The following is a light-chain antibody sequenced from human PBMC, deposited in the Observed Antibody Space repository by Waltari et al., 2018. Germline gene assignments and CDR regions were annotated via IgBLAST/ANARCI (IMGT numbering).Light chain of an antibody. J-gene: IGKJ4*01. CDR2: AAS. CDR1: QGISSY. V-gene: IGKV1-9*01. Sequence: DIELTQTPPCLSASVVDVVASTCRASQGISSYLTWFQQKPGKAPKLLIYAASTLQSGVPSRFSGSGSGTEFTLTISSLQPEDFATYYCHQVNSYPLTFGGGTKVEIK. CDR3: HQVNSYPLT.